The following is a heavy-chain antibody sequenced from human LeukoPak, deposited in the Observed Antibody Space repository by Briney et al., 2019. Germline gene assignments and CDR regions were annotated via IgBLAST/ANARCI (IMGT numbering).Heavy chain of an antibody. CDR1: GGSISSSSHY. V-gene: IGHV4-39*01. Sequence: PSETLSLTCTVSGGSISSSSHYWGWIRQPPGKGLEWIGSIYYSGDSYYNPSLKSRVTTSVDTSKSQFSLRLSSVTAADTAVYYCAKCGGTGSYMYSFDYWGQGTLVTVSS. J-gene: IGHJ4*02. CDR2: IYYSGDS. CDR3: AKCGGTGSYMYSFDY. D-gene: IGHD1-26*01.